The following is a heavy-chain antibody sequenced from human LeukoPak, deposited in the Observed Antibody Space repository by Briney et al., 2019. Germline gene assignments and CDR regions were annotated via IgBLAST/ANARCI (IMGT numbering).Heavy chain of an antibody. D-gene: IGHD1-26*01. CDR2: IYTSGST. CDR1: GGSISSYY. CDR3: ARGDGGSHFRKNDAFDI. J-gene: IGHJ3*02. Sequence: SETLSLTCTVSGGSISSYYWSWIRQPAGKGLEWIGRIYTSGSTNYNPSLKSRVTMSVDTSKNQFSLKLSSVTAADTAVYYCARGDGGSHFRKNDAFDIWGQGTMVTVSS. V-gene: IGHV4-4*07.